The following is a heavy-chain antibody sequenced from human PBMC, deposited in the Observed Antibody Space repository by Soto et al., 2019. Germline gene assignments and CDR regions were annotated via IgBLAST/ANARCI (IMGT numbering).Heavy chain of an antibody. CDR2: ISAYNGNT. V-gene: IGHV1-18*01. CDR1: GYTFSSYH. D-gene: IGHD3-22*01. Sequence: ASVKVSCKASGYTFSSYHISWVRQAPGQGLEWMGWISAYNGNTNYAQKLQGRVTMTTDTSTSTAYMELRSLRSDDTAVYYCAREKYYYDSSGYLWDYWGQGTLVTVSS. CDR3: AREKYYYDSSGYLWDY. J-gene: IGHJ4*02.